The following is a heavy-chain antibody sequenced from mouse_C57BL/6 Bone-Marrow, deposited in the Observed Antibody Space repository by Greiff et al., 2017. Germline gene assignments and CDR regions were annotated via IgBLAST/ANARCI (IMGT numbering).Heavy chain of an antibody. D-gene: IGHD4-1*01. J-gene: IGHJ2*01. V-gene: IGHV1-76*01. CDR2: IYPGSGNT. Sequence: VQLQQSGAELVRPGASVKLSCKASGYTFTDYYINWVKQRPGQRLEWIARIYPGSGNTYYNEKFKGKATLTAEKSSSTAYMQLSSLTSEDSAVYFCAREGELGPRDFDYWGQGTTLTGSS. CDR3: AREGELGPRDFDY. CDR1: GYTFTDYY.